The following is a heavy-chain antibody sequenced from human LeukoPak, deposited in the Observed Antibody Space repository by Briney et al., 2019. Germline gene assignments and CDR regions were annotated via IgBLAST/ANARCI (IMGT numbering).Heavy chain of an antibody. J-gene: IGHJ4*02. D-gene: IGHD3-22*01. CDR1: GLTFSSHW. Sequence: GGSLRLSCAASGLTFSSHWMHWVRQAPGKGLEWVSGISWNSGSIGYADSVKGRFTISRDNAKNSLYLQMNSLRAEDTALYYCAKVAISGGSSGYFDFDYWGQGTLVTVSS. CDR3: AKVAISGGSSGYFDFDY. CDR2: ISWNSGSI. V-gene: IGHV3-9*01.